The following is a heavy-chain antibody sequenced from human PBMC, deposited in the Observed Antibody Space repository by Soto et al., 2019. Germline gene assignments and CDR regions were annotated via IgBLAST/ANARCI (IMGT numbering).Heavy chain of an antibody. D-gene: IGHD2-2*01. CDR3: ARDVLRYCSSTSCSWFDP. Sequence: ASVKVCCEASGYTFTSYGMSWVRQAPGQGLEWMGWISAYNGNTNYAQKLQGRVTMTTDTSTSTAYMELRSLRSDDTAVYYCARDVLRYCSSTSCSWFDPWGQGTLVTVSS. CDR1: GYTFTSYG. V-gene: IGHV1-18*01. J-gene: IGHJ5*02. CDR2: ISAYNGNT.